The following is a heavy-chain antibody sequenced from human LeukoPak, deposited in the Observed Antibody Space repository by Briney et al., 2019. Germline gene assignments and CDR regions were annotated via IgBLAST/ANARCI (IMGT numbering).Heavy chain of an antibody. J-gene: IGHJ4*02. CDR3: ARGGLFHYYPGTMSYFDY. Sequence: PGGSLRLSCAASGFTFSNYGMHWARQAPGKGLEWVAVISYNGSNKYYADSVRGRFTISRDNSKNTLYLQMDSLRSADTAVYYCARGGLFHYYPGTMSYFDYWGQGTLVTVSS. CDR2: ISYNGSNK. CDR1: GFTFSNYG. V-gene: IGHV3-30*03. D-gene: IGHD1-26*01.